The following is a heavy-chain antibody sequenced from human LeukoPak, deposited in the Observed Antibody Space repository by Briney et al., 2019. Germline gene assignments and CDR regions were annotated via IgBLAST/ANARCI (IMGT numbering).Heavy chain of an antibody. CDR3: TRDPSYCGGDCYFGGDY. V-gene: IGHV3-49*03. D-gene: IGHD2-21*02. Sequence: GGSLRLSCTASGLTFGDYAMSWFRQAPGEGLEGVGFVRSKALGWTTEYAASVKGRFTISRDDSKSIAYLQMNSLKTEDTAVYYCTRDPSYCGGDCYFGGDYWGQGTLVTVSS. CDR1: GLTFGDYA. J-gene: IGHJ4*02. CDR2: VRSKALGWTT.